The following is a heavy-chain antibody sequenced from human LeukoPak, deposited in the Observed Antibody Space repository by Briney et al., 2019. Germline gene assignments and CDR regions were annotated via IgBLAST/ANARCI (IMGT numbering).Heavy chain of an antibody. Sequence: SETLSLTCTVPGDSITSSYWSWIRQPPGKGLEWIGYIYYTGNTNDNPSLKSRVTVSMDTSKNQFSLKLTSVTAADTAVYYCARGVIPAADYFDYWGQGTLVTVSS. CDR2: IYYTGNT. J-gene: IGHJ4*02. CDR1: GDSITSSY. V-gene: IGHV4-59*08. D-gene: IGHD2-2*01. CDR3: ARGVIPAADYFDY.